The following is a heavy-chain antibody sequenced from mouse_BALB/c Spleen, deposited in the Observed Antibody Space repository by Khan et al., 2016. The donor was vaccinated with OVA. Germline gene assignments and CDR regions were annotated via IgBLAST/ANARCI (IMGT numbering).Heavy chain of an antibody. CDR1: GYTFTTYT. D-gene: IGHD2-14*01. V-gene: IGHV1-4*01. CDR3: VREGAYYGSDGWFAY. J-gene: IGHJ3*01. Sequence: QVRLQQSGAELARPGASVKMSCKASGYTFTTYTIHWVKQRPGQGLEWIGYIIPSNDYTNYNQKFKDRATLTADKSSSTAYMQLSSLTSEDSAVDYCVREGAYYGSDGWFAYWGQGTLVTVSA. CDR2: IIPSNDYT.